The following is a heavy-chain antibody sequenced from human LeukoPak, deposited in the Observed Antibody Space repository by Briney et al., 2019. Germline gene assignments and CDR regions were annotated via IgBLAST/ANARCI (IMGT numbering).Heavy chain of an antibody. D-gene: IGHD2-21*01. Sequence: GGSLRLSCAASGFTFSSYEMNWVRQAPGKGLEWVSYISSSGSTIYYADSVKGRFTISRDNAKDSLYLQMNSLRAEDTAVYYCARRNCDARGCWGQGTLVTVSS. CDR3: ARRNCDARGC. CDR1: GFTFSSYE. V-gene: IGHV3-48*03. J-gene: IGHJ4*02. CDR2: ISSSGSTI.